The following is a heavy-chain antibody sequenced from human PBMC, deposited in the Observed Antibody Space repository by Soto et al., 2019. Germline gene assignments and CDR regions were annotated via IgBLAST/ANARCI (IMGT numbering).Heavy chain of an antibody. D-gene: IGHD6-13*01. CDR3: ARDRSNWSSLDY. CDR1: GFTFNKFG. J-gene: IGHJ4*02. CDR2: IWNDGSYE. V-gene: IGHV3-33*01. Sequence: QVQLVESGGGVVQSGRSLRLACAASGFTFNKFGVHWVRQAPGKGLEWVAVIWNDGSYETYADSVKGRFTISRDNSKNTLYLQMNSLRAEDTAVYYCARDRSNWSSLDYWGQGTLVTVSS.